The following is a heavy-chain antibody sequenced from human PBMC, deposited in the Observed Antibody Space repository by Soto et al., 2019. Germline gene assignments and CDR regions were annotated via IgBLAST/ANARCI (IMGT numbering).Heavy chain of an antibody. D-gene: IGHD3-22*01. J-gene: IGHJ5*02. V-gene: IGHV4-59*01. CDR2: ISYSGST. Sequence: SETLSLTCTVSGGSISSYYWTWIRQPPGKGLEWIGYISYSGSTNYNPSLKSRVTISVDTSKNQFSLNLNSVTAADTAVYYCAKDQEVVVIALFDPWGQGTLVTVSS. CDR3: AKDQEVVVIALFDP. CDR1: GGSISSYY.